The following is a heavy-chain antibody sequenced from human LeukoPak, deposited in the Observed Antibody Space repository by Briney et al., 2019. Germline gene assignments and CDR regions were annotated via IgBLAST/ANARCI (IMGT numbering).Heavy chain of an antibody. Sequence: PSETLSLTCTVSGGSISSSSYYWGWIRQPPGKGLEWIESIYYSGSTYYNPSLKSRVTISVDTSKNQFSLKLSSVTVADTAVYYCARPATPGVFYYYMDVWGKGTTITVSS. CDR3: ARPATPGVFYYYMDV. J-gene: IGHJ6*03. D-gene: IGHD6-13*01. CDR2: IYYSGST. CDR1: GGSISSSSYY. V-gene: IGHV4-39*01.